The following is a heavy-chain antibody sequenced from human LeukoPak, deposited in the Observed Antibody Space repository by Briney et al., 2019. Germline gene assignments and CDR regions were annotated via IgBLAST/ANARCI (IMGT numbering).Heavy chain of an antibody. D-gene: IGHD2-21*02. V-gene: IGHV3-66*01. J-gene: IGHJ4*02. CDR1: GFSVSNYY. CDR3: TRGQSYCGADCYSD. CDR2: MYTGGGR. Sequence: GGSLRLSCAAAGFSVSNYYMGWVRQPPGKGLEWVSVMYTGGGRYYGDSVKGRFTISRDNSKNTVFLQMNSLRVEDTALYYCTRGQSYCGADCYSDWGQGTLVTVSS.